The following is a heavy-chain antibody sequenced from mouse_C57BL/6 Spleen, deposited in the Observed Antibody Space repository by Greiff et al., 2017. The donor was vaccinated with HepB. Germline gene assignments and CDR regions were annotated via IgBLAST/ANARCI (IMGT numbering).Heavy chain of an antibody. Sequence: QVQLKQPGAELVMPGASVKLSCKASGYTFTSYWMHWVKQRPGQGLEWIGEIDPSDSYTNYNQKFKGKSTLTVDKSSSTAYMQLSSLTSEDSAVYYCARPPDGYYKYFDVWGTGTTVTVSS. D-gene: IGHD2-3*01. CDR3: ARPPDGYYKYFDV. J-gene: IGHJ1*03. CDR1: GYTFTSYW. V-gene: IGHV1-69*01. CDR2: IDPSDSYT.